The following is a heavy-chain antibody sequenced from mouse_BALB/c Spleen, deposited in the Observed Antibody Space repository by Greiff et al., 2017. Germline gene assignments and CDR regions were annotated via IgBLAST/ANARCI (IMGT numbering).Heavy chain of an antibody. CDR2: ISNGGGST. J-gene: IGHJ2*01. D-gene: IGHD2-3*01. V-gene: IGHV5-12-2*01. CDR1: GFTFSSYT. CDR3: ARHDGYDFDY. Sequence: EVHLVESGGGLVQPGGSLKLSCAASGFTFSSYTMSWVRQTPEKRLEWVAYISNGGGSTYYPDTVKGRFTISRDNAKNTLYLQMSSLKSEDTAMYYCARHDGYDFDYWGQGTTLTVSS.